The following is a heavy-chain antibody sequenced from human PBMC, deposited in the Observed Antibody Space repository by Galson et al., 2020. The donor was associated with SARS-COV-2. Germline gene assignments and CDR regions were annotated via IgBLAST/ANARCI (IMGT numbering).Heavy chain of an antibody. D-gene: IGHD6-19*01. J-gene: IGHJ4*02. Sequence: GGSLRLSCAASGFTFSSYAMSWVRQAPGKGLEWVSAISGSGGSTYYADSVKGRFTISRDNSKNTLYLQMNSLRAEDTAVYYCATYSSGWYSALDYWGQGTLVTVSS. CDR2: ISGSGGST. CDR3: ATYSSGWYSALDY. CDR1: GFTFSSYA. V-gene: IGHV3-23*01.